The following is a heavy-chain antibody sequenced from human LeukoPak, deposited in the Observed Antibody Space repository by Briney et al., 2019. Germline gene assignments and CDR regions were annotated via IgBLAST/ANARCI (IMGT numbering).Heavy chain of an antibody. CDR1: GGSISSYY. Sequence: SETLSLTCTVSGGSISSYYWSWIRQPPGKGLEWIGYIYYSGSTNYNPSLKSRVTISVDTSKNQFSLKLSSVTAADTAVYYCARAEMDLRFLEWSYYYYGMDVWGQGTTVTVSS. D-gene: IGHD3-3*01. V-gene: IGHV4-59*01. CDR3: ARAEMDLRFLEWSYYYYGMDV. CDR2: IYYSGST. J-gene: IGHJ6*02.